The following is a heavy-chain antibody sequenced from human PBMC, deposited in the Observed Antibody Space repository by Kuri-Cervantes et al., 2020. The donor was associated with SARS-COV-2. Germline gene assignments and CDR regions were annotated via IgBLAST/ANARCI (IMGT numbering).Heavy chain of an antibody. Sequence: GGSLKISCAASGFTFSKYWMHWVRQGPGKGLVWVSRINSDGSSISYADSVKGRFTISRDNAKNTLYLQMNSLRAEDTAVYYCARDCLWAFDIWGQGTMVTVSS. CDR3: ARDCLWAFDI. J-gene: IGHJ3*02. CDR2: INSDGSSI. CDR1: GFTFSKYW. D-gene: IGHD3-10*01. V-gene: IGHV3-74*01.